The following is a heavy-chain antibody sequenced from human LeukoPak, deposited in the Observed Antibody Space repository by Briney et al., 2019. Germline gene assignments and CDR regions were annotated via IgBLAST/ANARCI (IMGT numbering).Heavy chain of an antibody. CDR1: GSSLSTSGMR. Sequence: SGPTLANPTQTLTLTLAFSGSSLSTSGMRVTWIRQPPGMALEWLARIDWDDDKSYSTSLKTRPTISKDTSKNRMVLTMTNMDPVDTATYYCAGSPPGGSYAHDYWGQGTLVTVSS. D-gene: IGHD3-16*01. J-gene: IGHJ4*02. V-gene: IGHV2-70*04. CDR2: IDWDDDK. CDR3: AGSPPGGSYAHDY.